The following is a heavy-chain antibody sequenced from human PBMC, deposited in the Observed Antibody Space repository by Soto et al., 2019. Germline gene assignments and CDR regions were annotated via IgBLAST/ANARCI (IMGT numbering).Heavy chain of an antibody. CDR2: IYPGDSDT. V-gene: IGHV5-51*01. CDR1: GYSFSDYW. J-gene: IGHJ5*02. Sequence: GESLQISCKASGYSFSDYWIGCVRQMPGRGLEWMGIIYPGDSDTRYSASFQGQVTISADKSISTTFLQWSSLKASDTAMYYCARRGQYCGTSNCRFERWGKGTLVTVSS. D-gene: IGHD2-21*01. CDR3: ARRGQYCGTSNCRFER.